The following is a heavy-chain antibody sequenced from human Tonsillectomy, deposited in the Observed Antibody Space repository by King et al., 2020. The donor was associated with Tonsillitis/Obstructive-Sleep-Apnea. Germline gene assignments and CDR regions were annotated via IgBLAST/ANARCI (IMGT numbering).Heavy chain of an antibody. CDR2: IYPGDSDT. CDR1: GYSFTSYW. CDR3: ARLPRVLTTTPHYYFDY. Sequence: QLVQSGAEVKKPGESLKISCKGSGYSFTSYWIAWVRQMPGKGLEWMGIIYPGDSDTRYRPSFKGQVTISADKSIRTAYLQWSGLKASDTAMYYCARLPRVLTTTPHYYFDYWGQGTLVTVSS. J-gene: IGHJ4*02. D-gene: IGHD3-22*01. V-gene: IGHV5-51*01.